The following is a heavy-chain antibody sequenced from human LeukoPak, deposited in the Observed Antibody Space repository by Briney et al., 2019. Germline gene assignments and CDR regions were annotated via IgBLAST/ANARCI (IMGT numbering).Heavy chain of an antibody. Sequence: GGSLRLSCAASGFTFSPYAMKWVRQAPGQGLEWVSYISSSGSTIYYEDSVKGRFTISRANAKNSLYLKMNSLRAEDTAVYYCAREGVGYTSGSFDYWGQGTLVSVSS. CDR3: AREGVGYTSGSFDY. D-gene: IGHD5-18*01. CDR1: GFTFSPYA. J-gene: IGHJ4*02. CDR2: ISSSGSTI. V-gene: IGHV3-48*03.